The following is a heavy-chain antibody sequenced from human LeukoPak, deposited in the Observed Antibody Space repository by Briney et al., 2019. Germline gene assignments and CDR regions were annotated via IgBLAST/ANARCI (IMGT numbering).Heavy chain of an antibody. CDR2: INPNSGDT. CDR1: GYTFTGHY. D-gene: IGHD5/OR15-5a*01. J-gene: IGHJ4*02. CDR3: ARLSTSPTHFH. Sequence: ASVKVSCKASGYTFTGHYLHWVRQAPGQGLEWMGGINPNSGDTYYTQDFQGRITMTRDTSLSTAYLELSTLRSNDKAVYYCARLSTSPTHFHWGQGTLVTVSS. V-gene: IGHV1-2*02.